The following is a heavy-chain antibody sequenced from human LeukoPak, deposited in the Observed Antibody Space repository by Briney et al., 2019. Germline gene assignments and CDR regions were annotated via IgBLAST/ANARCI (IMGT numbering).Heavy chain of an antibody. V-gene: IGHV3-23*01. J-gene: IGHJ4*02. CDR2: ISGSGGST. CDR1: GFTFSSYA. Sequence: PGGSLRLSCAASGFTFSSYAMSWVRQAPGKGLEWVSAISGSGGSTYYADSVKGRFTISRDNSKNTLYLQMNSLRAEDTAVYYCAKTAWCYDFWSGYYHYWGQGTLVTVSS. CDR3: AKTAWCYDFWSGYYHY. D-gene: IGHD3-3*01.